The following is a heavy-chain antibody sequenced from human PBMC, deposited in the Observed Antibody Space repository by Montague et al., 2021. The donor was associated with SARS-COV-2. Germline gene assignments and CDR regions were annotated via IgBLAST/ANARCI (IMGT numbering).Heavy chain of an antibody. Sequence: SETLSLTCAVSGGSITGFSWSWVRQPAGKGLEWIGRVTTSGTTNYSPSLRSRVTMSVDTSKNQFSLNLNSVTAADTAIYYCARTPTPPLSLDSWGQGTLVTVSS. V-gene: IGHV4-4*07. CDR2: VTTSGTT. CDR3: ARTPTPPLSLDS. D-gene: IGHD4-23*01. J-gene: IGHJ4*02. CDR1: GGSITGFS.